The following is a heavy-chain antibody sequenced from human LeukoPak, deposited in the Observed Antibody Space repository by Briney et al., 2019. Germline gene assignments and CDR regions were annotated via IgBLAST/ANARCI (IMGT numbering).Heavy chain of an antibody. J-gene: IGHJ4*02. CDR3: ARTSSSGLVGGYYFDY. V-gene: IGHV4-38-2*02. D-gene: IGHD6-19*01. Sequence: SETLSLTCTVSGYSISSGYYWGWIRQPPGKGLEWIGSIYHSGSTYYNPSLKSRVTISVDTSKNQSSLKLSSVTAADTAVYYCARTSSSGLVGGYYFDYWGQGTLVTVSS. CDR1: GYSISSGYY. CDR2: IYHSGST.